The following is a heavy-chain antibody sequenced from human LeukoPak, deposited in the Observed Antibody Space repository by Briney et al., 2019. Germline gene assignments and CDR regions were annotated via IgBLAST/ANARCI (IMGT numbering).Heavy chain of an antibody. D-gene: IGHD3-3*01. CDR3: ARFLGRITISGVVPYGMDV. Sequence: GGSLRLSCAASGFTFSNYEMNWVRQAPGKGLEWISYISASGNPMFYADSVKGRFTISRHSSKNTLYLQMNSLRGEDTAVYYCARFLGRITISGVVPYGMDVWGQGTTVTVSS. V-gene: IGHV3-48*03. CDR1: GFTFSNYE. CDR2: ISASGNPM. J-gene: IGHJ6*02.